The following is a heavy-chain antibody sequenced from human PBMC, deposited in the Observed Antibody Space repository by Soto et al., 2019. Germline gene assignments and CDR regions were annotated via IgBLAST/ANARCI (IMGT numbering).Heavy chain of an antibody. Sequence: PSETLSLTCTVSGGSISSYYWSWIRQPPGKGLEWIGYIYYSGSTNYNPSLKSRVTISVDTSKNQFSLKLSSVTAADPAVYYCARGLYSSGWYGTWDYWGQGTLVTVSS. D-gene: IGHD6-19*01. CDR2: IYYSGST. CDR3: ARGLYSSGWYGTWDY. CDR1: GGSISSYY. V-gene: IGHV4-59*01. J-gene: IGHJ4*02.